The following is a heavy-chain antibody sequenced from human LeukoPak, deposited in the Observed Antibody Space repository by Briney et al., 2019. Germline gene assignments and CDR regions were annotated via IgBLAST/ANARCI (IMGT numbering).Heavy chain of an antibody. CDR1: GYTFTSYG. V-gene: IGHV1-18*01. CDR3: AREDRGYCSSTSCYSNWAHWFDP. J-gene: IGHJ5*02. Sequence: GASVKVSCKASGYTFTSYGISWVRQAPGQGLEWMGWISAYNGNTNYAQKLQGRVTMTTDTSTSTAYMELRSLRSDDAAVYYCAREDRGYCSSTSCYSNWAHWFDPWGQGTLVTVSS. CDR2: ISAYNGNT. D-gene: IGHD2-2*02.